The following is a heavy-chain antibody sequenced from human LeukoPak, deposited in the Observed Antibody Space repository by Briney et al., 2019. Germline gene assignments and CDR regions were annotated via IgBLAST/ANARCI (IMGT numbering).Heavy chain of an antibody. V-gene: IGHV3-30*18. CDR2: ISDDGRNK. D-gene: IGHD2-2*01. J-gene: IGHJ4*02. CDR3: AKGKPYCTSTSCYSYPLDY. Sequence: PGGSLRLSCAASGFTFSSCGMHWVRQAPGKGLEWVALISDDGRNKYYADSVKGRFTISRDNSKNTFYLQMDSLRAEDTAVYYCAKGKPYCTSTSCYSYPLDYWGQGTLVTVSS. CDR1: GFTFSSCG.